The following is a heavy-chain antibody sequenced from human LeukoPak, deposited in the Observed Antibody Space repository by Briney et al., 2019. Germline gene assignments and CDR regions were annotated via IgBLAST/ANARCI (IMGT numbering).Heavy chain of an antibody. J-gene: IGHJ4*02. V-gene: IGHV3-23*01. CDR1: GITLSNYV. CDR3: AKRGVVIRVILVGFHKEAYYFDS. CDR2: ISGSGGST. D-gene: IGHD3-22*01. Sequence: PGGSLRLSCAVSGITLSNYVMTWVRQAPGKGLEWVAGISGSGGSTNYADSVKGWFTIPRDNPKSTLYLQMNSLRAEDTAVYFCAKRGVVIRVILVGFHKEAYYFDSWGQGALVTVSS.